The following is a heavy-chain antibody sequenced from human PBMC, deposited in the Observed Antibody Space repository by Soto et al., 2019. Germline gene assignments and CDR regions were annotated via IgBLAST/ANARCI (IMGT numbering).Heavy chain of an antibody. CDR3: TRDRCSGTSCYFRY. J-gene: IGHJ4*02. Sequence: GGSLRLSCAASGFNLSSSAMNWVRQAPGKGLEWLSVISYDGSKKYYADSVKGRFTISRDDSKNTLYLQMHSLRADDTAVYYCTRDRCSGTSCYFRYWGQGTLVTVSS. D-gene: IGHD2-2*01. CDR2: ISYDGSKK. CDR1: GFNLSSSA. V-gene: IGHV3-30-3*01.